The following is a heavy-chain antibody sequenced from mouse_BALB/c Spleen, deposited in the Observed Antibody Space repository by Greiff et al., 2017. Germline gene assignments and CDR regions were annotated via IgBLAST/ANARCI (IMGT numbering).Heavy chain of an antibody. J-gene: IGHJ2*01. V-gene: IGHV1S41*01. CDR2: IAPGSGST. CDR3: AREGTGTDY. D-gene: IGHD4-1*01. Sequence: DLVKPGASVKLSCKASGYTFTSYWINWIKQRPGQGLEWIGRIAPGSGSTYYNEMFKGKATLTVDTSSSTAYIQLSSLSSEDAAVYFCAREGTGTDYWGQGTTRTVSS. CDR1: GYTFTSYW.